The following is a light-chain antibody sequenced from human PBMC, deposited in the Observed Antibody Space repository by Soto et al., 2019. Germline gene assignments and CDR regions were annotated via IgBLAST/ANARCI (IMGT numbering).Light chain of an antibody. V-gene: IGLV2-14*01. CDR2: DVT. CDR1: SSDVGGYNS. J-gene: IGLJ1*01. Sequence: QSALTQPASVPGCPGQSITISCTGTSSDVGGYNSVSWYRQDPGKAPKLMIYDVTNRPSGVSNRFSGSKSGNTASLTISGLQAEDEADYYCSSFTGSITYVFGTGTKVTVL. CDR3: SSFTGSITYV.